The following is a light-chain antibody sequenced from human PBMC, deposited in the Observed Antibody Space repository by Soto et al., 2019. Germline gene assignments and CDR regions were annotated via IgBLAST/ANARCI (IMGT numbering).Light chain of an antibody. CDR2: AAS. V-gene: IGKV1-39*01. CDR1: HNIDTY. CDR3: QQTYSLPPDIT. J-gene: IGKJ5*01. Sequence: IQMTQSPSSLSASFGDRVTITFRASHNIDTYLNWYQQKPGKAAILLIYAASSLQSGVPSRFSGSGSGTDFTLTISSLQPEDFATYYCQQTYSLPPDITFGQGTRLEIK.